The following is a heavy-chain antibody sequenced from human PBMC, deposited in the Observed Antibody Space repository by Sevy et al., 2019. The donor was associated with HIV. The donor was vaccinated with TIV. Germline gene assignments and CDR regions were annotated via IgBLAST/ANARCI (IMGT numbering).Heavy chain of an antibody. CDR2: ISSSSSYI. Sequence: GGSLRLSCAASGFTFSSYSMNWVRQAPGKGLEWVSSISSSSSYIYYADSVKGGFTISRDNAKNSLYLQMNSLRAEDTAVYYCATLGGSSSWYGDTYYFDYWGQGTLVTVSS. V-gene: IGHV3-21*01. CDR1: GFTFSSYS. J-gene: IGHJ4*02. CDR3: ATLGGSSSWYGDTYYFDY. D-gene: IGHD6-13*01.